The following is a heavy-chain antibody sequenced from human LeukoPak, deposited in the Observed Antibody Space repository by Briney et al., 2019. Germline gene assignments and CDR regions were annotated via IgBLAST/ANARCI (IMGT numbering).Heavy chain of an antibody. D-gene: IGHD6-13*01. Sequence: ASVKVTCKASGYTFTSYDINWVRQATGQGLEWMGWMNPNSGNTGYAQKFQGRVTMTRNTSISTAYMELSSLRSEDTAVYYCARGRYSSSWGYYYYYYGMDVWGQGTTVTVSS. CDR1: GYTFTSYD. J-gene: IGHJ6*02. CDR2: MNPNSGNT. V-gene: IGHV1-8*01. CDR3: ARGRYSSSWGYYYYYYGMDV.